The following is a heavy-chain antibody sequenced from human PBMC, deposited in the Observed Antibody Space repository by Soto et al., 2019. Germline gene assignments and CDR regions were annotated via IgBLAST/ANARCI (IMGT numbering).Heavy chain of an antibody. CDR1: GFTFSSYG. Sequence: QVQLVESGGGVVQPGRSLRLSCAASGFTFSSYGMHWVRQAPGKGLEWVAVIWDDGSNKYYADSVKGRFTISRDNSKNTRYLQMNSLRAEDTAVYYCARDRNIVVVPAADAFDIWGQGTMVTVSS. J-gene: IGHJ3*02. D-gene: IGHD2-2*01. CDR2: IWDDGSNK. CDR3: ARDRNIVVVPAADAFDI. V-gene: IGHV3-33*01.